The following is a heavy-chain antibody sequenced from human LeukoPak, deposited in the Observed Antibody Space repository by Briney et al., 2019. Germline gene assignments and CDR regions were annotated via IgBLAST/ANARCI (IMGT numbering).Heavy chain of an antibody. CDR2: IDGGATT. Sequence: AGGSLRLSCVAPGLTFSTSTFSWVRQAPGKGLEWVSAIDGGATTYYADSAKGRFAISRDNAKNTLSLHMDSLTAEDTAIYFCAKDGHCSSASCQFDYWGQGTLVTVSS. V-gene: IGHV3-23*01. CDR1: GLTFSTST. D-gene: IGHD2-2*01. J-gene: IGHJ4*02. CDR3: AKDGHCSSASCQFDY.